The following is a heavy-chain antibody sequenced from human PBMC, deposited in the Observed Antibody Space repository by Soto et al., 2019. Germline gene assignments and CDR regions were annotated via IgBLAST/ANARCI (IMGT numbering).Heavy chain of an antibody. Sequence: GGSLRLSCAASGFTFSSYWMHWVRQAPGKGLVWVSRINSDGSSTNYADSVKGRFTISRDNAKNTLYLQMNSLRAEDTAVYYCARKPMTGSQSGAFDIWGQGTMVTVSS. D-gene: IGHD3-9*01. J-gene: IGHJ3*02. CDR3: ARKPMTGSQSGAFDI. CDR1: GFTFSSYW. V-gene: IGHV3-74*01. CDR2: INSDGSST.